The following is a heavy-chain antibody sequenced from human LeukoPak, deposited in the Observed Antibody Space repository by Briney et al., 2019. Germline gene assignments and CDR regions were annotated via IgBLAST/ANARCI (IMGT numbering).Heavy chain of an antibody. J-gene: IGHJ3*02. CDR2: ISGSGGST. Sequence: GGSLRLSCAASGFTFSSYAMSWVRQAPGKGLEWVSAISGSGGSTYYADSVKGRFTISRDNSKNTLYLQMNSLRAEDTAVYYCAKDPWALRYFDWLLPLDIWGQGTVVTVSS. D-gene: IGHD3-9*01. CDR3: AKDPWALRYFDWLLPLDI. CDR1: GFTFSSYA. V-gene: IGHV3-23*01.